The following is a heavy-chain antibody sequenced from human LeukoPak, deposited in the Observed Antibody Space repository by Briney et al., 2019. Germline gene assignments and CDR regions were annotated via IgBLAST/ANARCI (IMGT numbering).Heavy chain of an antibody. Sequence: QPSETLSLTCTVSGGSISRSSFYWGWIRQPPGKGLEWIGNIYYDGSTYYNPSLKSRVTISVDTSKSQFSLKLSSVTAADTAVYYCARRHSSSWVWFDPWGQGTLVTVSS. V-gene: IGHV4-39*01. CDR1: GGSISRSSFY. CDR2: IYYDGST. CDR3: ARRHSSSWVWFDP. D-gene: IGHD6-13*01. J-gene: IGHJ5*02.